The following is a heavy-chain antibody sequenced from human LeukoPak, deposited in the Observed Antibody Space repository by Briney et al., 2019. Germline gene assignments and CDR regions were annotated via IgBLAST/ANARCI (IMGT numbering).Heavy chain of an antibody. CDR1: GGSISSSSYY. D-gene: IGHD3-9*01. CDR2: IYYSGST. V-gene: IGHV4-39*01. CDR3: ARLVLLTYYDILTGSGEFDY. Sequence: SETLSLTCTVPGGSISSSSYYWGWIRQPPGKGLEWIGSIYYSGSTYYNPSLKSRVTISVDTSKNQFSLKLSSVTAADTAVYYCARLVLLTYYDILTGSGEFDYWGQGTLVTVSS. J-gene: IGHJ4*02.